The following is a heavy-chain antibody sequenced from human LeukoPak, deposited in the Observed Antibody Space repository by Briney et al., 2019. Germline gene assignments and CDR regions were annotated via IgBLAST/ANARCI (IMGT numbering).Heavy chain of an antibody. CDR1: RFTFSDYA. V-gene: IGHV3-23*01. D-gene: IGHD3-10*01. Sequence: PGGSLRLSCAASRFTFSDYAMTWVRLAPGKGLEFVSSISGSGDTTYYADSVKGRFTISRDNSKDTLYLQMDSLTADDTATYYCAKPFYYGSGSYYGNFLHWGQGTLVTVSS. CDR3: AKPFYYGSGSYYGNFLH. CDR2: ISGSGDTT. J-gene: IGHJ4*02.